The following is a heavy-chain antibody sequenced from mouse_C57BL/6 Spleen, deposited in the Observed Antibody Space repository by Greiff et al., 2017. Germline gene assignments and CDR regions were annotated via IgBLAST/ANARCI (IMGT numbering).Heavy chain of an antibody. V-gene: IGHV1-54*01. CDR1: GYAFTNYL. J-gene: IGHJ1*03. D-gene: IGHD1-1*01. CDR2: INPGSNNT. CDR3: ARGHYGSSYRYFDV. Sequence: VQLQQSGAELVRPGTSVRVSCKASGYAFTNYLIEWVKQRPGQGLEWIGVINPGSNNTNYDEKFKGQATLTADKSSSTAYMQLSSLTSEDSAVXFCARGHYGSSYRYFDVWGTGTTVTVSS.